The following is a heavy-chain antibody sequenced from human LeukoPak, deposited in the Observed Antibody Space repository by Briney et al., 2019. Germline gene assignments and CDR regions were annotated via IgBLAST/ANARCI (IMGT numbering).Heavy chain of an antibody. CDR1: GFTVSTNY. V-gene: IGHV3-66*02. Sequence: GGSLRLSCAASGFTVSTNYMSWVRQAPGKGLEWVSVISSGGTPYYADSVKGRFTISRDSSENTLYLQMHSLRAEDTAVYYCARGGAGYAFDYWGQGTLVAVSS. D-gene: IGHD5-12*01. CDR3: ARGGAGYAFDY. CDR2: ISSGGTP. J-gene: IGHJ4*02.